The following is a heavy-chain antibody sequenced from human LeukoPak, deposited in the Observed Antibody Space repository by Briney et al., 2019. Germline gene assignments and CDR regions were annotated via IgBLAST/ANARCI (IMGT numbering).Heavy chain of an antibody. D-gene: IGHD3-16*01. CDR3: AIWETDQGGEFDS. Sequence: GGSLRFSCAASGFTFSSYEMNWVRQAPGKGLEWVSYISSSGSTIYYADSVKGRFTISRDNARNSLYLQMNGLRVEDTAVYFCAIWETDQGGEFDSWGQGTLVTVSS. CDR1: GFTFSSYE. CDR2: ISSSGSTI. V-gene: IGHV3-48*03. J-gene: IGHJ4*02.